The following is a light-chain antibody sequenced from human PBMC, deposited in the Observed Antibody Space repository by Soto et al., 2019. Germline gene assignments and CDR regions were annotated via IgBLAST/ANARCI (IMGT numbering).Light chain of an antibody. J-gene: IGKJ3*01. Sequence: EIVLTQSPGPLSLSPGERATLSCRASQSVSRSYLAWYQQKPGQAPRLLIYGASSRATGIPDRFSGSGSGTDFTLTISRLEPEDFAVYYCQQYGSSLFTFGPGTKVDIK. V-gene: IGKV3-20*01. CDR1: QSVSRSY. CDR3: QQYGSSLFT. CDR2: GAS.